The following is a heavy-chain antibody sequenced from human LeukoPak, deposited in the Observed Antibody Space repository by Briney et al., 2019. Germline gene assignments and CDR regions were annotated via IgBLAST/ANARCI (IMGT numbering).Heavy chain of an antibody. CDR2: ISSSGSTI. CDR1: GFTFSSYE. CDR3: AREGSSWPPTLDY. Sequence: GGSLRLSCAASGFTFSSYEMNWVRQAPGKGLEWVSYISSSGSTIYYADSVKGRFTISRDNAKNSLYLQMNSMRDEDTAVYYCAREGSSWPPTLDYWGQGTLITVSS. J-gene: IGHJ4*02. D-gene: IGHD6-13*01. V-gene: IGHV3-48*03.